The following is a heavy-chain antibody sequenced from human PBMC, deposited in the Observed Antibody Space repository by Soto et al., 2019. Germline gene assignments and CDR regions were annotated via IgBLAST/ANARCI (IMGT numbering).Heavy chain of an antibody. D-gene: IGHD3-22*01. J-gene: IGHJ4*02. V-gene: IGHV4-39*01. CDR1: GGSISSSSYY. CDR2: IYYSGST. CDR3: ARQSLYYDSSGYWKN. Sequence: PSETLSLTCTVSGGSISSSSYYWGWIRQPPGKGLEWIGSIYYSGSTYYNPSLKSRVTISVDTSKNQFSLKLSSVTAADTAVYYCARQSLYYDSSGYWKNWGQGTLVTVSS.